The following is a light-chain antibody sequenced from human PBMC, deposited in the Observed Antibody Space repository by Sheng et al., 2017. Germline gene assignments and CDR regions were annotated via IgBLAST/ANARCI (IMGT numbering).Light chain of an antibody. CDR3: QQYDKWPLT. CDR2: GAS. CDR1: QSVSSN. V-gene: IGKV3-15*01. J-gene: IGKJ4*01. Sequence: EIVMTQSPATLSLSPGERATLSCRASQSVSSNVAWYQQKPGLAPRLLIYGASSRATGLPVRLSGSGSGTEFTLTISSLQSEDFAVYYCQQYDKWPLTFGGGTKVEIK.